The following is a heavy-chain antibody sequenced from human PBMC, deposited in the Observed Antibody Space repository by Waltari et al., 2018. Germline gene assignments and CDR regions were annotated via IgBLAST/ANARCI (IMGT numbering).Heavy chain of an antibody. Sequence: VQLVQSGAEVKKPGASVKVSCKASGYTFTSYYMHWVRQAPGQGLEWMGIINLSGVSKSEEHKFQGRVTITSDTSTRTGDMERSRLRSEDTAVYYCARDQEAIFGVVRSIIGHAFDIWGQGTMVTVSS. CDR2: INLSGVSK. CDR3: ARDQEAIFGVVRSIIGHAFDI. CDR1: GYTFTSYY. J-gene: IGHJ3*02. V-gene: IGHV1-46*03. D-gene: IGHD3-3*01.